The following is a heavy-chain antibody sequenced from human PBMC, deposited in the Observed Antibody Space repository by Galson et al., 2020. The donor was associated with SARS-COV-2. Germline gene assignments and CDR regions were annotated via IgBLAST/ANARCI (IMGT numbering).Heavy chain of an antibody. CDR1: GFAFSNYA. V-gene: IGHV3-23*01. J-gene: IGHJ5*01. CDR3: AKGSDSGSYSALDS. D-gene: IGHD1-26*01. CDR2: ISHTGGST. Sequence: GGSLRLSCAAPGFAFSNYAMNWVRQAPGKGLEWVSVISHTGGSTYYADSVKGRFTISRDNSKDTMYLQMNSLRAEDTAVYYCAKGSDSGSYSALDSWGRGTLITVSS.